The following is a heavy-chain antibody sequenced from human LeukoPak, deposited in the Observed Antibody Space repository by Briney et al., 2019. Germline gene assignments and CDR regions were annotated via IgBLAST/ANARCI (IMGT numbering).Heavy chain of an antibody. CDR1: GGSISSYY. J-gene: IGHJ4*02. V-gene: IGHV4-59*01. Sequence: KPSGTLSLTCTVSGGSISSYYWSWIRQPPGKGVEWIGYIYYRGSTNYNPSLKSRVTISIDTSKNQFSLKLSSVTAADTAVYYCARVRSGYSYGPFDYWGQGTLVTVSS. D-gene: IGHD5-18*01. CDR2: IYYRGST. CDR3: ARVRSGYSYGPFDY.